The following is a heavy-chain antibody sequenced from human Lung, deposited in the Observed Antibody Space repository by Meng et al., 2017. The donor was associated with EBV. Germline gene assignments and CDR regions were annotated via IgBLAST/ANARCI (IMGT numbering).Heavy chain of an antibody. J-gene: IGHJ4*02. V-gene: IGHV1-69*02. CDR3: ASSIFGVVIISPLGY. CDR1: GGTFSSYT. CDR2: IIPILGIA. Sequence: VKLVQSGAEVKKPGSSVKVSCKVSGGTFSSYTISWVRQAPGQGLEWMGRIIPILGIANYAQKFQGRVTITADKSTSTAYMELSSLRSEDTAVYYCASSIFGVVIISPLGYWGQGTLVTVSS. D-gene: IGHD3-3*01.